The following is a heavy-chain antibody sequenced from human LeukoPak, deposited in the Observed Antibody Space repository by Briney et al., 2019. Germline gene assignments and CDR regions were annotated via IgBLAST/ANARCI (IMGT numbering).Heavy chain of an antibody. CDR2: IYSGGST. V-gene: IGHV3-53*01. CDR1: GFTVSSNY. Sequence: GGSLRLSCAASGFTVSSNYMSWVRQAPGKGLEWVSVIYSGGSTYYADSVKGRFTISRDNSKNTLYLQMNSLRAEDTAVYYCARAYSSGWYNFDSWGQGTMVTVSS. D-gene: IGHD6-19*01. J-gene: IGHJ4*02. CDR3: ARAYSSGWYNFDS.